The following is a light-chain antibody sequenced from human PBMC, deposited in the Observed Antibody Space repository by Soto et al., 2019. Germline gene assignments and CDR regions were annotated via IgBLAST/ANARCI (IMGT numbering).Light chain of an antibody. CDR2: WAS. V-gene: IGKV4-1*01. J-gene: IGKJ4*01. CDR1: QSVLYSSNNKNY. CDR3: QQYNSYSLT. Sequence: DLVLTPSPDSLAVSLGDRATINCKSSQSVLYSSNNKNYLAWYQQKPGQPPKLLIYWASTRESGVPDRFSGSGSGTDFTLTISSLQPDDFATYYCQQYNSYSLTFGGGTKVDIK.